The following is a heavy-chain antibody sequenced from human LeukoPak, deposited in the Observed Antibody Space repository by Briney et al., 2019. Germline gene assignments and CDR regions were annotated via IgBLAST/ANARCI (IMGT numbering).Heavy chain of an antibody. CDR3: ARNLFGELSPSYYFDY. V-gene: IGHV4-39*07. Sequence: SETLSLTCTVSGGSISSSSYYWGWIRQPPGKGLEWIGSIYYSGSTYYNPSLKSRVTISVDTSKNQFSLKLSSVTAADTAVYYCARNLFGELSPSYYFDYWGQGTLVTVSS. D-gene: IGHD3-10*01. CDR2: IYYSGST. J-gene: IGHJ4*02. CDR1: GGSISSSSYY.